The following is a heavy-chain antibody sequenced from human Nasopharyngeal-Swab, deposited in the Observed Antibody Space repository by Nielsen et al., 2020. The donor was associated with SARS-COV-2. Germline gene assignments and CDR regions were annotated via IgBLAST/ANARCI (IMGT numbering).Heavy chain of an antibody. CDR3: ARPSPGRGFDS. J-gene: IGHJ4*02. V-gene: IGHV4-4*02. CDR2: IYHSGTT. D-gene: IGHD3-10*01. Sequence: VRQAPGKGLEWIGEIYHSGTTNYNPSLKSRVTVSVDKSKNHFSLNLTSVTAADTAIYYCARPSPGRGFDSWVQGTLVTVSS.